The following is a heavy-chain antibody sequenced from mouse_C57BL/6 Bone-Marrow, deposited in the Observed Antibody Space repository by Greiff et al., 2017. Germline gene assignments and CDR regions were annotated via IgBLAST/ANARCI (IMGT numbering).Heavy chain of an antibody. V-gene: IGHV10-3*01. Sequence: EVQLVGSGGGLVQPKGSLKLSCAASGFTFNTYAMHWVRQAPGKGLEWVVRIRSKSSNYATYYADSVKDRFTISRDDSQSMLYLQMNNLTTEDTAMYYCVRDGGSTFDYWGQGTTLTVSS. CDR3: VRDGGSTFDY. CDR1: GFTFNTYA. CDR2: IRSKSSNYAT. J-gene: IGHJ2*01. D-gene: IGHD1-1*01.